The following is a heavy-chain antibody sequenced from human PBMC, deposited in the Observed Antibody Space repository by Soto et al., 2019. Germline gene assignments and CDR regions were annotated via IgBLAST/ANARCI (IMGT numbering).Heavy chain of an antibody. CDR2: MNPNNGNA. D-gene: IGHD6-25*01. J-gene: IGHJ4*02. CDR1: GYTFITYD. V-gene: IGHV1-8*01. Sequence: ASVKVSCKASGYTFITYDINWVRQAAGQGLEWMGWMNPNNGNAGYAQKFQGRGTMTRNTSISTAYMELSSPRSDDTAVYFWARRTERSGPSYFGSWGQGSLVTVSS. CDR3: ARRTERSGPSYFGS.